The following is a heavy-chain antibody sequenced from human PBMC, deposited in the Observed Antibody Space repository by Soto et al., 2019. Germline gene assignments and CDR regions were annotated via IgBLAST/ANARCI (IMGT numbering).Heavy chain of an antibody. D-gene: IGHD6-13*01. V-gene: IGHV3-21*01. J-gene: IGHJ5*02. Sequence: GVSLRLSWAASGLTFRSFTMNWVRQAPGKGLEWVSTISSNSAYIYYTDALRGRFTISRDNAKNSLHLQMNSLRAEDTAVYYCTRDASRDSSARGWFDPRGTGTLVTVSS. CDR2: ISSNSAYI. CDR1: GLTFRSFT. CDR3: TRDASRDSSARGWFDP.